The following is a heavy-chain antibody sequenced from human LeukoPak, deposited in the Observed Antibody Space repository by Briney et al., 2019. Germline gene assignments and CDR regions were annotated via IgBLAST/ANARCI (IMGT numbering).Heavy chain of an antibody. V-gene: IGHV3-7*03. D-gene: IGHD2-15*01. Sequence: PGGSLRLSCAASGFTFSSYEMNWVRQAPGKGQEGVANIKQGGSEKYYVDSVKGRFTISRDNAKNSLYLQMNSLRAEDTAVYYCARARSLRYCSGGSCHTDYWGQGTLVTVSS. CDR1: GFTFSSYE. CDR3: ARARSLRYCSGGSCHTDY. CDR2: IKQGGSEK. J-gene: IGHJ4*02.